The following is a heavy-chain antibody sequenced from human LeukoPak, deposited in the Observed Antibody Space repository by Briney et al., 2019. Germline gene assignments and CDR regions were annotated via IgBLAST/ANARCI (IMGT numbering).Heavy chain of an antibody. CDR2: ISGSGGST. V-gene: IGHV3-23*01. CDR1: GFTFSSYA. CDR3: AKTRERGYSYGYGPNWFDP. Sequence: GGSLRLSCAASGFTFSSYAMSWVRQAPGKGLEWVSAISGSGGSTYYADSVKGRFTISRDNSKNTLYLQMNSLRAEDTAVYYCAKTRERGYSYGYGPNWFDPWGQGTLVTVSS. D-gene: IGHD5-18*01. J-gene: IGHJ5*02.